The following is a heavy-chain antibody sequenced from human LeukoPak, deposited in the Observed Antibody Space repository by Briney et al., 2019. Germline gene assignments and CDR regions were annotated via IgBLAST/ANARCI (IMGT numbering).Heavy chain of an antibody. J-gene: IGHJ3*02. CDR2: INPSGGST. V-gene: IGHV1-46*01. CDR1: GYTFTSYY. Sequence: ASVKVSCKASGYTFTSYYMHWVRQAPGQGLEWMGIINPSGGSTSYAQKFQGRVTITRNTSISTAYMELSSPRSEDTAVYYCARGPTYYYGSGSRIDAFDIWGQGTMVTVSS. CDR3: ARGPTYYYGSGSRIDAFDI. D-gene: IGHD3-10*01.